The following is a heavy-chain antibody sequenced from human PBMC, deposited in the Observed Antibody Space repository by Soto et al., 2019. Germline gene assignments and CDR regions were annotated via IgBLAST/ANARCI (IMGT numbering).Heavy chain of an antibody. CDR3: ARHLLH. Sequence: QLQLQESGSGLVKPSQTLSLTCAVSGGSISSGGYSWSWLRQRPGKGLEWIGYIYHSGSIYYNPPLQSRVPLSVDRSNHQFSLRLRSLPAPDTPVYYCARHLLHCGQGTLVTVSS. D-gene: IGHD1-26*01. J-gene: IGHJ4*02. V-gene: IGHV4-30-2*01. CDR2: IYHSGSI. CDR1: GGSISSGGYS.